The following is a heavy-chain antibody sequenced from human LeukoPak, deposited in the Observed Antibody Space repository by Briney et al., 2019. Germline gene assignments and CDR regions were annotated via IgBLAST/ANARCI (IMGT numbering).Heavy chain of an antibody. V-gene: IGHV3-53*01. CDR3: ARDSPRVGGGTLDY. J-gene: IGHJ4*02. D-gene: IGHD3-16*01. CDR2: IYSGGST. Sequence: GESLKISCAASGSTVSSNYMSWVRQAPGKGLEWVSVIYSGGSTYYADSVKGRFTISRDNSKNTLYLQMNSLRAEDTAVYYCARDSPRVGGGTLDYWGQGTLVTVSS. CDR1: GSTVSSNY.